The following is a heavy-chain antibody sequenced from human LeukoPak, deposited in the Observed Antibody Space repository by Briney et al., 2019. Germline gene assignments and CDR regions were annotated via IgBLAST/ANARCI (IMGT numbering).Heavy chain of an antibody. J-gene: IGHJ4*02. CDR1: GFTFSSYW. D-gene: IGHD3-3*01. CDR2: IKQDGSEK. CDR3: ARVHYDFWSGCLSGFDY. Sequence: PGGSLRLSCAASGFTFSSYWMSWVRQAPGKGLEWVANIKQDGSEKYYVDSVKGRFTISRDNAKNSLYLQMNSLRAEDTAVYYCARVHYDFWSGCLSGFDYWGQGTLVTVSS. V-gene: IGHV3-7*01.